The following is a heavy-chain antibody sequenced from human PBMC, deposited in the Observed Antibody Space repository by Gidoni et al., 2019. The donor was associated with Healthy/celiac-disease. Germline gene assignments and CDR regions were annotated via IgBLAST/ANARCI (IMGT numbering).Heavy chain of an antibody. D-gene: IGHD3-9*01. Sequence: QVQLQESGPGLVKPSQTLSLTCTVSGGSISSGGYYWSWIRQHPGKGLEWIGYIYYSGSTYYNPSLKSRVTISVDTSKNQFSLKLSSVTAADTAVYYCARGSRDYDILTGYYVWFDPWGQGTLVTVSS. V-gene: IGHV4-31*03. CDR1: GGSISSGGYY. CDR2: IYYSGST. CDR3: ARGSRDYDILTGYYVWFDP. J-gene: IGHJ5*02.